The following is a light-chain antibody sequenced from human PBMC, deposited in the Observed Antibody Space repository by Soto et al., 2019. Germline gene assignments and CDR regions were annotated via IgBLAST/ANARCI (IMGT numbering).Light chain of an antibody. Sequence: DIVLTQSPATLSVSPGESSSLSCRASQSVSRALAWYQHVPGQAPRLLIYDSSTRATGVPARFSGSGSGTRFNFTISSLQSEDFAVYYCQQYNSWRPRYTFGQGTKLEI. CDR1: QSVSRA. V-gene: IGKV3-15*01. J-gene: IGKJ2*01. CDR2: DSS. CDR3: QQYNSWRPRYT.